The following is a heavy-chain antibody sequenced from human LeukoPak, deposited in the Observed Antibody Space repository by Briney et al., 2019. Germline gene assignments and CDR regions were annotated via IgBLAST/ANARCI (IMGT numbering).Heavy chain of an antibody. V-gene: IGHV3-23*01. CDR2: IGGGSDGT. D-gene: IGHD5-12*01. CDR1: GFTFNHYA. Sequence: GGSLRLSCAASGFTFNHYAMSWVRQAPGKGLEWVSSIGGGSDGTYYADSVKGRFTVSRDNSKNTLFLQMNSLRAEDTAVYFCAKFTRGYSGYVDFWGQGTLVTASS. J-gene: IGHJ4*02. CDR3: AKFTRGYSGYVDF.